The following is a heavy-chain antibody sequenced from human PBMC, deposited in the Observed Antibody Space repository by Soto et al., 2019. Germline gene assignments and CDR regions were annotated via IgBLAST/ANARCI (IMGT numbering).Heavy chain of an antibody. Sequence: QVQLVESGGGVVQPGRSLRLSCAASGFTVSSYGLHWVRQPPGKGLEWLAFISYDGSDKFYADSVKGRFTISRDSSKNTLYLQLNRLRAEDTAVYYCARVLGGFPNFDFWVQGTLVTVSS. V-gene: IGHV3-30-3*01. CDR3: ARVLGGFPNFDF. J-gene: IGHJ4*02. CDR1: GFTVSSYG. CDR2: ISYDGSDK. D-gene: IGHD2-15*01.